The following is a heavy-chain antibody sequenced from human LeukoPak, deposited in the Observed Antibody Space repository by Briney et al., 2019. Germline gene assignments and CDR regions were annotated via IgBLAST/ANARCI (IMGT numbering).Heavy chain of an antibody. CDR2: IIPIFGTA. Sequence: SVKVSCKASGYTFTSYAMNWVRQAPGQGLEWMGGIIPIFGTANYAQKFQGRVTITADESTSTAYMELSSLRSEDTAVYYCARAQEYSSSSGAFDIWGQGTMVTVSS. J-gene: IGHJ3*02. V-gene: IGHV1-69*13. CDR3: ARAQEYSSSSGAFDI. D-gene: IGHD6-6*01. CDR1: GYTFTSYA.